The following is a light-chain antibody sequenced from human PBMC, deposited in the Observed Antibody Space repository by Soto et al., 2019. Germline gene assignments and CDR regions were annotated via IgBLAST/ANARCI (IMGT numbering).Light chain of an antibody. J-gene: IGKJ4*01. CDR2: DAS. CDR3: QQYNNWPLT. V-gene: IGKV3D-15*01. CDR1: QSVSYN. Sequence: ETVMTQSPATLSVSPGDRATISCSASQSVSYNLAWYQQKPGQAPRLLIYDASTRATGIPARFSGSASGTEFTLTISSLLSEDVAVYYCQQYNNWPLTFGGGTKVEMK.